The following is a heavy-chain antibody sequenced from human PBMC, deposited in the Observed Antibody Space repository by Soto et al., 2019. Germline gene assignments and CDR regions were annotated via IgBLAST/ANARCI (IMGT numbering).Heavy chain of an antibody. V-gene: IGHV4-34*01. CDR1: GGSFSGYY. CDR3: ARGSYYGSGSYYSHYYYYYYMDV. Sequence: SETLSLTCAAYGGSFSGYYWSWIRQPPGKGLEWIGEINHSGSTNYNPSLKSRVTISVDTSKNQFSLKLSSVTAADTAVYYCARGSYYGSGSYYSHYYYYYYMDVWGKGTTVTVSS. J-gene: IGHJ6*03. D-gene: IGHD3-10*01. CDR2: INHSGST.